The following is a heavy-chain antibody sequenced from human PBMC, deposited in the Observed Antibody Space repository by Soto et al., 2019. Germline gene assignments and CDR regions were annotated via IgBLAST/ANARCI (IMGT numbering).Heavy chain of an antibody. CDR2: TSYDGSNK. D-gene: IGHD6-13*01. J-gene: IGHJ4*02. CDR3: ARDSSSSWYFEWAFDY. Sequence: PGGSLRLSCAASGFTFSNSSMHWVRQAPGKGLEWVAVTSYDGSNKHYADSVKGRFTISRDNSKNTLYLQMNSLRAEDTAVYYSARDSSSSWYFEWAFDYWGQGTLVTVSS. CDR1: GFTFSNSS. V-gene: IGHV3-30-3*01.